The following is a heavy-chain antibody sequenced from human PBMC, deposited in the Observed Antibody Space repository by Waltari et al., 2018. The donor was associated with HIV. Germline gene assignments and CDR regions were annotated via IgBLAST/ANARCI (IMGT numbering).Heavy chain of an antibody. CDR1: GFSLSTTGMC. J-gene: IGHJ6*02. CDR2: IDWDDNK. D-gene: IGHD6-6*01. CDR3: ARIRGSTSRGYYYGMDV. V-gene: IGHV2-70*15. Sequence: QVTLRESGPALVKPTQTLTLTCTFSGFSLSTTGMCVSWIRQPPGKALEWLARIDWDDNKYYSTSLKTRLTISKDTSKNQVVLTMTNVDPVDTATYYCARIRGSTSRGYYYGMDVWGQGTTVTVSS.